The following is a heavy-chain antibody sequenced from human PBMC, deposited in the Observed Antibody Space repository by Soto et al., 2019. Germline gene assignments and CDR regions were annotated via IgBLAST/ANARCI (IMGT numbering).Heavy chain of an antibody. D-gene: IGHD6-13*01. CDR3: ARSHSRTWALDY. Sequence: QVQLQESGPGLVKPSQTLSLTCTVSGGSISSGGYYWSWIRQHPGKGLEWIGYIYYTGSTYYNPSLNSRVTRSVDTSKTRFSLRLTSVTAADTAVYYCARSHSRTWALDYWGQGTLVTVSS. V-gene: IGHV4-31*03. CDR1: GGSISSGGYY. J-gene: IGHJ4*02. CDR2: IYYTGST.